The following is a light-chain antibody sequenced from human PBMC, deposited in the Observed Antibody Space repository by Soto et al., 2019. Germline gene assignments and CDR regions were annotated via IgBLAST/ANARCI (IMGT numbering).Light chain of an antibody. V-gene: IGLV2-8*01. CDR1: SSDVGAYDY. CDR3: SSFAGSNNLPYV. J-gene: IGLJ1*01. CDR2: EIN. Sequence: QSALTQPPSASGSPGQSVTISCTGTSSDVGAYDYVSWYQQHPGKAPKLMIYEINKRPSVVTDRFSGSKSGNKASLTVSGLQAADEADYYCSSFAGSNNLPYVFGTGTKVTVL.